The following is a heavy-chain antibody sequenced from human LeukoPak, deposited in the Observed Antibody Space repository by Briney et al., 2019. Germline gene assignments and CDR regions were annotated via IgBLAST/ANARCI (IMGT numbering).Heavy chain of an antibody. CDR3: ARNEGSGYSAPDAFDI. J-gene: IGHJ3*02. Sequence: PSETLSLTCAVSGYSISSGYYWGWIRQPPGKGLELIGSIYHSGSTYYNPSLKSRVTISVDTSKNQFSLKLSSVTAADTAVYYCARNEGSGYSAPDAFDIWGQGTMVTVS. D-gene: IGHD3-22*01. CDR2: IYHSGST. CDR1: GYSISSGYY. V-gene: IGHV4-38-2*01.